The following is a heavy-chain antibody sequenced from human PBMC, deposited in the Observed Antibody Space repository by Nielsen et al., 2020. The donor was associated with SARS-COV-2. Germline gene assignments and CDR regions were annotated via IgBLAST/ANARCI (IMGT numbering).Heavy chain of an antibody. CDR2: TYYRSKWYN. CDR1: GDSVSSNSAA. CDR3: ARGSVPPITMVRGVITDFDY. V-gene: IGHV6-1*01. J-gene: IGHJ4*02. D-gene: IGHD3-10*01. Sequence: SQTLSLTCAISGDSVSSNSAAWNWIRQSPSRGLGWLGRTYYRSKWYNDYAVSVKSRITINPDTSKNQFSLQLNSVTPEDTAVYYCARGSVPPITMVRGVITDFDYWGQGTLVTVSS.